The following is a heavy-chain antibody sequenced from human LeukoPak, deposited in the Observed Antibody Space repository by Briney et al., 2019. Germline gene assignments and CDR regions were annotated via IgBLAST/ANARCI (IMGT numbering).Heavy chain of an antibody. D-gene: IGHD1-26*01. CDR2: ISSSSSYI. CDR3: ARDPSSGSFDY. CDR1: GFTFSSYS. Sequence: GGSLRLSCVASGFTFSSYSMNWVRQAPGKGLEWVSSISSSSSYIYYADSVKGRFTISRDNAKNSLYLQMNSLRAEDTAVYYCARDPSSGSFDYWGQGTLVTVSS. V-gene: IGHV3-21*01. J-gene: IGHJ4*02.